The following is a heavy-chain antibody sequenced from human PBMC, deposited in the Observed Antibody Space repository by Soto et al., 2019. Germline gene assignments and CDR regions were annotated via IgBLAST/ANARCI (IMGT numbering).Heavy chain of an antibody. V-gene: IGHV1-8*01. Sequence: ASVKVSCKASGYTSTNLDINWVRQATGQGLEWMGWMNPNSDTGYAQKFQGRVTMTRDTSTSTVYMELSSLRSEDTAVYYCAGFQRTIGFTSWGQGTPVTVSS. CDR1: GYTSTNLD. CDR2: MNPNSDT. D-gene: IGHD1-1*01. CDR3: AGFQRTIGFTS. J-gene: IGHJ5*02.